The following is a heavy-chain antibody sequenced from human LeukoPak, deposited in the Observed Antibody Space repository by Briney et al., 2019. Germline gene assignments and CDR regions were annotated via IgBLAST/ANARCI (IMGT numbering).Heavy chain of an antibody. V-gene: IGHV6-1*01. CDR1: GDTVFSNTVA. Sequence: SQTLSLTRALSGDTVFSNTVAWNWIRQPPSRGLEWLGRTLYRSKWYNDYAVSVKSRITINPDTSKNQFSMQLNSVTPEDTAVYYCARGRVGAVGDYWGQGTLVTVSS. CDR2: TLYRSKWYN. J-gene: IGHJ4*02. D-gene: IGHD1-26*01. CDR3: ARGRVGAVGDY.